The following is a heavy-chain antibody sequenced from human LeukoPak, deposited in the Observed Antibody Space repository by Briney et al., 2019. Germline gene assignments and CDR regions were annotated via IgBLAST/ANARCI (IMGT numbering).Heavy chain of an antibody. J-gene: IGHJ5*02. CDR3: ARGRGIITTPKKGHNWFDP. D-gene: IGHD1-14*01. Sequence: SETLSLTCAVYGGSFSGYYWSCIRQPPGKGLEWIGEINHSGSTNYNPSLKSRVTISVDTSKNQFSLKLSSVTAADTAVYYCARGRGIITTPKKGHNWFDPWGQGTLVTVSS. CDR1: GGSFSGYY. CDR2: INHSGST. V-gene: IGHV4-34*01.